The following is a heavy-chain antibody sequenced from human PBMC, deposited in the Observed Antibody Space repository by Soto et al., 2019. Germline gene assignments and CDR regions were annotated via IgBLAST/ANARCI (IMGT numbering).Heavy chain of an antibody. V-gene: IGHV1-8*01. D-gene: IGHD4-17*01. CDR3: ARGLPGDYGETLFAY. CDR2: MNPNSGNT. CDR1: GYTFTGYD. Sequence: SVKVSYKASGYTFTGYDLNWVRQATGQGLEWMGWMNPNSGNTGYAQKFQGRVTMTRNTSISTAYMELSSLRSEDTAVYYCARGLPGDYGETLFAYWGQGTLVTVSS. J-gene: IGHJ4*02.